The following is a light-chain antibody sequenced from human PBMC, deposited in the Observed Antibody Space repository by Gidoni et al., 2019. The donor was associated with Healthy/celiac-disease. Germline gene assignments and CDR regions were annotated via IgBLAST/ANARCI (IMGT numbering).Light chain of an antibody. CDR3: MQALQTPVT. J-gene: IGKJ3*01. CDR1: QSLLHSNGYNY. V-gene: IGKV2-28*01. CDR2: LGS. Sequence: DIVMTQSPLSLPVTPGEPASISCRSSQSLLHSNGYNYLDWYLQKPGQSPQLLIYLGSNRASGVLDRFSGSGSGTDFTLKISRVEAEDVGVYYCMQALQTPVTFXPXTKVDIK.